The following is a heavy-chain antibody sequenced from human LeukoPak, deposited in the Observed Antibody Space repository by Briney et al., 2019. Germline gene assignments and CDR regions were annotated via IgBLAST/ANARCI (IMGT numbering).Heavy chain of an antibody. J-gene: IGHJ6*02. D-gene: IGHD3-9*01. CDR3: ARGPQILLRHFDWLPDYYYGMDV. CDR1: GGSFSGYY. Sequence: SETLSLTCAVYGGSFSGYYWSWIRQPPGKGLEWIGEINHSGSTNYNPSLKSRVTISVDTSKNQFSLKLSSVTAADTAVYYCARGPQILLRHFDWLPDYYYGMDVWGQGTTVTVSS. V-gene: IGHV4-34*01. CDR2: INHSGST.